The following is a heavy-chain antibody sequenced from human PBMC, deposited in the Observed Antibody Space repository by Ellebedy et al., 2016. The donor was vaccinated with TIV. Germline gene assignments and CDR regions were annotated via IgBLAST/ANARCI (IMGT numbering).Heavy chain of an antibody. CDR3: ARVPVGATYFDS. D-gene: IGHD1-26*01. J-gene: IGHJ4*02. V-gene: IGHV4-59*01. Sequence: GSLRLSCTVSGGSISSYYWSWIRQPPGKGLEWIGYIYYSGSTNYNPSLKSRVTISIDTSKNQFSLKLSSVTAADTAVYYCARVPVGATYFDSWGQGTLVTVSS. CDR2: IYYSGST. CDR1: GGSISSYY.